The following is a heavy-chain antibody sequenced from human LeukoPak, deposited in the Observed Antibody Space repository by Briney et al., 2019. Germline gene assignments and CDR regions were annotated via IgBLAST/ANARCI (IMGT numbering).Heavy chain of an antibody. D-gene: IGHD3-22*01. CDR2: IKSKTDGGTT. Sequence: PGGSLRLSCAASGFTFSNAWMSWVRQAPGKGLEWVGRIKSKTDGGTTDYAAPVKGRFTISRDDSKNTLYLQMNSLRAEDTAVYYCAKDHYYDSSGYYYLGAFDIWGQGTMVTVSS. CDR1: GFTFSNAW. CDR3: AKDHYYDSSGYYYLGAFDI. J-gene: IGHJ3*02. V-gene: IGHV3-15*01.